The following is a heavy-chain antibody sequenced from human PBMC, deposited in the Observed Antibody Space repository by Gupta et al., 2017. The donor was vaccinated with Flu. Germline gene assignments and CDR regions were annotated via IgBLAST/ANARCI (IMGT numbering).Heavy chain of an antibody. CDR1: GYTFTSYD. J-gene: IGHJ1*01. V-gene: IGHV1-8*01. CDR2: MNPNSGNT. D-gene: IGHD3-22*01. Sequence: QVQLVQSGAEVKRPGASVKVSCKASGYTFTSYDVNWVRQATGQGLEGMGWMNPNSGNTGSAKKCQSRVTMTRNNAISTADMELRSLRSEETAVYYCARSTDDSSGQRQLTHGGQGTLVTVYS. CDR3: ARSTDDSSGQRQLTH.